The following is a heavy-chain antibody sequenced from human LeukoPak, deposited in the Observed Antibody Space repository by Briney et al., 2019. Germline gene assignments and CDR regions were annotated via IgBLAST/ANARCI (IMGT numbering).Heavy chain of an antibody. Sequence: GGSLRLSCAASGFAFSTYAMHWVRQAPGKGLEWVAVIWYDGSNKYYADSVKGRFTISRDNSKNTLYLQMNSLRAEDSAVYYCAREGGYGDSYFDYWGQGTLVTVSS. D-gene: IGHD4-17*01. V-gene: IGHV3-33*08. CDR1: GFAFSTYA. CDR2: IWYDGSNK. CDR3: AREGGYGDSYFDY. J-gene: IGHJ4*02.